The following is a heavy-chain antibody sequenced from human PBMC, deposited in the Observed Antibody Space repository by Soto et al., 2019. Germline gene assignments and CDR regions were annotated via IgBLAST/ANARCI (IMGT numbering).Heavy chain of an antibody. D-gene: IGHD6-13*01. V-gene: IGHV4-39*01. Sequence: PSGTLSLTCTVSGGSISSSSYYWGWIRQPPGKGLEWIGSIYYSGSTYYNPSLKSRVTISVDTSKNQFSLKLSSVTAADTAVYYCARLIAAAGMYYYYGMDVWGQGTTVTVSS. CDR2: IYYSGST. CDR1: GGSISSSSYY. J-gene: IGHJ6*02. CDR3: ARLIAAAGMYYYYGMDV.